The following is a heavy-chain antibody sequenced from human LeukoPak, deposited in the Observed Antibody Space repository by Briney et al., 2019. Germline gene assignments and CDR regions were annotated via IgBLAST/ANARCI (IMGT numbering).Heavy chain of an antibody. CDR1: GFTVAANY. CDR2: IYRGGST. D-gene: IGHD3-10*01. J-gene: IGHJ4*02. Sequence: GGSLRLSCAVSGFTVAANYMTGVRQAPGKGLEGVSVIYRGGSTYYADSVKGRFSIARDLSKNTLFLQMNSLRVEETAVYDCATPGGSGDYPYPTYFNYWGQGTLITVSS. CDR3: ATPGGSGDYPYPTYFNY. V-gene: IGHV3-53*01.